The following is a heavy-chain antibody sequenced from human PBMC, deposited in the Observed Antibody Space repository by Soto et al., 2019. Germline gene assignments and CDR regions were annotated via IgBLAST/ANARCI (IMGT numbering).Heavy chain of an antibody. J-gene: IGHJ1*01. CDR3: ARGGTGTEGYFQH. CDR1: GGTFSSDA. CDR2: IIPIFGTA. V-gene: IGHV1-69*13. Sequence: ASVKVSCKASGGTFSSDAISWVRQAPGQGLEWMGGIIPIFGTANYAQKFQGRVTITADESTSTAYMELSSLRSEDTAVYYCARGGTGTEGYFQHWGQGTLVTVSS. D-gene: IGHD1-1*01.